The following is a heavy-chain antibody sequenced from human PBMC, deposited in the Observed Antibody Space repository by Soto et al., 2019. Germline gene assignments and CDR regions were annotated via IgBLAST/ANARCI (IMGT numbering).Heavy chain of an antibody. CDR3: AKDKELVVLPTAMWEY. D-gene: IGHD2-2*01. Sequence: PGGSLRLSCAASGFTFSSYAMSWVRQAPGKGLQWVSAISGSGGGTYYADSVKGRFTISRDNSKNTLYLQMNSLRAEDTAVYYCAKDKELVVLPTAMWEYWGQGTLVTVSS. V-gene: IGHV3-23*01. J-gene: IGHJ4*02. CDR2: ISGSGGGT. CDR1: GFTFSSYA.